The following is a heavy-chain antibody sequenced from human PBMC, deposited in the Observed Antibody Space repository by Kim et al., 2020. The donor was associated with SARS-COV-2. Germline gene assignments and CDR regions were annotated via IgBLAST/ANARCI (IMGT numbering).Heavy chain of an antibody. CDR2: IIPIFGTA. V-gene: IGHV1-69*13. CDR1: GGTFSSYA. J-gene: IGHJ4*02. Sequence: SVKVSCKASGGTFSSYAISWVRQAPGQGLEWMGGIIPIFGTANYAQKFQGRVTNTADESTSTAYMELSSLRSEDTAVYYCARDTGVGGDPPGDWGQGTLVTVSS. D-gene: IGHD2-21*02. CDR3: ARDTGVGGDPPGD.